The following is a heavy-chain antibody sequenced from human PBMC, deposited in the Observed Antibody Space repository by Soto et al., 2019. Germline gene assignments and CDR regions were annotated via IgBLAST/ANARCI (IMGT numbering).Heavy chain of an antibody. CDR2: IIPIFGTA. D-gene: IGHD6-13*01. J-gene: IGHJ6*02. CDR3: ARAERIAAAGTLTYYYGMDV. V-gene: IGHV1-69*12. CDR1: GGTFSSYA. Sequence: QVQLVQSGAEVKKPGSSVKVSCKASGGTFSSYAISWVRQAPGQGLEWMGGIIPIFGTANYAQKFQGRVTITADESTSTAYMELSSLRSEDTAVYYCARAERIAAAGTLTYYYGMDVWGQGTTVTVSS.